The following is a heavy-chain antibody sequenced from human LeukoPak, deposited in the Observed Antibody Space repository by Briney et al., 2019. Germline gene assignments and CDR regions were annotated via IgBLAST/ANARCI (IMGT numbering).Heavy chain of an antibody. D-gene: IGHD1-26*01. J-gene: IGHJ4*02. CDR2: INSKSGAR. CDR3: ARGRGGATTGLDH. Sequence: GASVKVSCKASGYTFNGYYMHWVRQAPGQGLESMGWINSKSGARNYAQKFQGRVTMSRDTSINTAYMELSRLTSDDTAVYYCARGRGGATTGLDHWGQGSLVIVSS. V-gene: IGHV1-2*02. CDR1: GYTFNGYY.